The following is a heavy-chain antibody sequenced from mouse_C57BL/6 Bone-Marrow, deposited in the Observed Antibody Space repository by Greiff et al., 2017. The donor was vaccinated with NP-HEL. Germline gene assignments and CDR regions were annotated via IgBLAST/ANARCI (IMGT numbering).Heavy chain of an antibody. V-gene: IGHV1-81*01. Sequence: VQLQQSGAELARPWASVKLSCKASGYTFTSYGISWVKQRTGQGLEWIGEIYPRSGNTYYNEKFKGKATLTADKSSRTAYMELRSLTSEDSAVYFCARHGVLRRYAMDYWGQGTSVTVSS. CDR3: ARHGVLRRYAMDY. D-gene: IGHD1-1*01. CDR2: IYPRSGNT. J-gene: IGHJ4*01. CDR1: GYTFTSYG.